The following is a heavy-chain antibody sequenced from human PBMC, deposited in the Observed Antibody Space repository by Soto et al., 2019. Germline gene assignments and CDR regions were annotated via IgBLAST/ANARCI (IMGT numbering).Heavy chain of an antibody. V-gene: IGHV4-4*02. J-gene: IGHJ1*01. CDR1: VDSISGSQW. CDR2: ISHTGTT. D-gene: IGHD3-22*01. Sequence: SETLSLTSAVSVDSISGSQWWSWVRLPPGKGLEWIGEISHTGTTNYNPSLKSRVTMSVDKPKNQFSLNLTSVTAADTAVYYCLTLTSSGHYYIVHWGQDSLAT. CDR3: LTLTSSGHYYIVH.